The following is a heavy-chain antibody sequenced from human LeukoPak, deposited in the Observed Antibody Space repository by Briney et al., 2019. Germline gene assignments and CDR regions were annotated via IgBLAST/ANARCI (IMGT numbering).Heavy chain of an antibody. J-gene: IGHJ6*03. V-gene: IGHV5-51*01. CDR3: ARHGHCTNGVCYSNYYYHMDV. CDR2: IYPDDSDT. CDR1: GYSSTSYW. D-gene: IGHD2-8*01. Sequence: GESLKISCKGSGYSSTSYWIGWVRQMPGKGLEWMGIIYPDDSDTRYSPSFEGQITISVDKSISTAYLQWSSLKASDTAVYYCARHGHCTNGVCYSNYYYHMDVWGKGTTVTVSS.